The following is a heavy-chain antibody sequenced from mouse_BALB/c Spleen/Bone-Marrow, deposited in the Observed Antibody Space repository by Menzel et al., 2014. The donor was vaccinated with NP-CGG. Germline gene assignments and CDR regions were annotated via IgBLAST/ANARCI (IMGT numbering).Heavy chain of an antibody. J-gene: IGHJ4*01. CDR2: IRNKAYGYTT. CDR1: GFNFTDFY. CDR3: ARNIEGYYVMDY. V-gene: IGHV7-3*02. Sequence: EVKVVESGGGLKQPGGSLRLSCTTSGFNFTDFYMSWVRQPPGKALEWLGFIRNKAYGYTTEYSGSVKGRFSISRDNSQSILYLQMNNLRAEDSSSYYCARNIEGYYVMDYLGQGTSVTVSS.